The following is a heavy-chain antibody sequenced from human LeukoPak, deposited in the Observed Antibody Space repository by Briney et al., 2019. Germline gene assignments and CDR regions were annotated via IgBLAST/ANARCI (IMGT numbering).Heavy chain of an antibody. D-gene: IGHD5-12*01. Sequence: SETLSLTCTVSGGSISSSSYYWGWIRQPPGKGLEWIGSIYYSGSTYYNPSLKSRVTISVDTSKNQFSLKLSSVTAADTAVYYCARINVRWLREDYWGQGTLVTVSS. V-gene: IGHV4-39*07. CDR1: GGSISSSSYY. CDR2: IYYSGST. CDR3: ARINVRWLREDY. J-gene: IGHJ4*02.